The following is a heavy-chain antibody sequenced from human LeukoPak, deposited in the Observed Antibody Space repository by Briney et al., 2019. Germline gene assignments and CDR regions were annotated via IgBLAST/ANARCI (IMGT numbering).Heavy chain of an antibody. V-gene: IGHV5-51*01. Sequence: GESLKISCKGSGYSFSNDWIGWVRRMPGKGLEWMGIIYPGDSDTRYGPSFQGQVTISADKSISTAYLQWSSLEASDTAMYYCARRGCNGGSCYGYWGQGTLVTVSS. CDR1: GYSFSNDW. CDR3: ARRGCNGGSCYGY. J-gene: IGHJ4*02. CDR2: IYPGDSDT. D-gene: IGHD2-15*01.